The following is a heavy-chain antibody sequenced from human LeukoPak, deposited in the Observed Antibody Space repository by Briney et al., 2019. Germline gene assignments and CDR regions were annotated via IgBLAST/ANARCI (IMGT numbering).Heavy chain of an antibody. CDR2: ISSSSSYI. CDR1: GFTFSTYS. Sequence: GGSLRLSCAASGFTFSTYSMNWVRQAPGKGLEWVSSISSSSSYIYYADSVKGRFTISRDNAKNSMYLQMNSLRAEDTAVYYCARDSDVHCSGGSCYSEYFQHWGQGTLVTVSS. D-gene: IGHD2-15*01. J-gene: IGHJ1*01. V-gene: IGHV3-21*01. CDR3: ARDSDVHCSGGSCYSEYFQH.